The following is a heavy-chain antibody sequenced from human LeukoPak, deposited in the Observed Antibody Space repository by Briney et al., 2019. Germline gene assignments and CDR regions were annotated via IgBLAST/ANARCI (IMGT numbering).Heavy chain of an antibody. CDR2: ISAYNGNT. Sequence: ASAKVSCKASGYTFTSYGISWVRQAPGQGLEWMGWISAYNGNTNYAQKLQGRVTMTTDTSTSTAYMELRSLRSDDTAVYYCARVWVIGYCSSTSCYELDYWGQGTLVTVSS. CDR3: ARVWVIGYCSSTSCYELDY. D-gene: IGHD2-2*01. V-gene: IGHV1-18*01. J-gene: IGHJ4*02. CDR1: GYTFTSYG.